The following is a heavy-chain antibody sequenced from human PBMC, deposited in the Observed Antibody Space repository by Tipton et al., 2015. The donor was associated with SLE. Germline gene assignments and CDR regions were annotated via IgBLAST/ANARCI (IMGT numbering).Heavy chain of an antibody. CDR1: SGSLSGHY. CDR3: ARGSGGSVAFDI. Sequence: TLSLTCTVSSGSLSGHYWSWVRQPPGKGLGWIGYIHYSGSTNYKPSLKSRVTISVDTPRNRFSLRLSSVTAADTAVYYCARGSGGSVAFDIWGQGTMVTVSS. CDR2: IHYSGST. J-gene: IGHJ3*02. V-gene: IGHV4-59*11. D-gene: IGHD2-15*01.